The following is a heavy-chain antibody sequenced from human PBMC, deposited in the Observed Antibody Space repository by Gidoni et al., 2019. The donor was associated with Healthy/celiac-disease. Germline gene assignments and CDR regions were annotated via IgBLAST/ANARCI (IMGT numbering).Heavy chain of an antibody. V-gene: IGHV3-23*01. Sequence: EVQLLEAGGGLVQPGGALRLSCAASGVTFSSYSMSWVRQAPGKGLAWVSAISGSGASTYYADSVKGRFTISRDNSKNPLYLQMNSLRAEDTAVYYCVKGGLAVAGTDYWGQGTLVTVSS. CDR2: ISGSGAST. J-gene: IGHJ4*02. D-gene: IGHD6-19*01. CDR3: VKGGLAVAGTDY. CDR1: GVTFSSYS.